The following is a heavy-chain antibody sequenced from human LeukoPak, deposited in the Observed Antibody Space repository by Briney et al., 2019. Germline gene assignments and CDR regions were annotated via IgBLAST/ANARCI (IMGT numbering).Heavy chain of an antibody. CDR1: GFTFSNYW. Sequence: QPGGSPRLSCAASGFTFSNYWIHWVRQAPGKGLVWVSRINSDGSSTSYADSVKGRFTISRDNAKNTLYLQMNSLRAEDTAVYYCARSKRGYSYGFDYWRQGTLVTVSS. V-gene: IGHV3-74*01. CDR3: ARSKRGYSYGFDY. D-gene: IGHD5-18*01. J-gene: IGHJ4*02. CDR2: INSDGSST.